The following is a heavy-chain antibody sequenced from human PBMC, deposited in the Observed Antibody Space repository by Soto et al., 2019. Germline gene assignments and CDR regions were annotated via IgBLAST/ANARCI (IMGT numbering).Heavy chain of an antibody. CDR1: GYTFNAYY. Sequence: QVQLVQSAAEVKKPGASVKVSCKASGYTFNAYYIHWVRQAPGQGLEWVGRINPNSGDTTYTQKFEGRVTMTRDTSISTAYLELTGLRSDDTAIYYCARDPRLLYNFDYWGQGTLVTVPS. CDR2: INPNSGDT. V-gene: IGHV1-2*02. CDR3: ARDPRLLYNFDY. D-gene: IGHD3-16*01. J-gene: IGHJ4*02.